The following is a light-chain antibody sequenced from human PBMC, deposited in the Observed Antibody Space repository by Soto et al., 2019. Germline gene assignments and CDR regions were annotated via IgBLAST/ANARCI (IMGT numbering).Light chain of an antibody. CDR2: ENN. V-gene: IGLV1-51*02. CDR1: SSNIGNNY. CDR3: GTWDSSLSAGGV. J-gene: IGLJ3*02. Sequence: SVLTQPPSVSAAPGQKVIISCSGSSSNIGNNYVSWYQQLPGTAPKLLIYENNKRPSGIPDRFSGSKSGTSATLGITGLQTGDEADYYCGTWDSSLSAGGVFGGGTKLTVL.